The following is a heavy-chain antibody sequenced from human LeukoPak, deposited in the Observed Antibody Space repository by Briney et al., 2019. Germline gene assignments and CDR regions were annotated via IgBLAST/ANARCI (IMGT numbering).Heavy chain of an antibody. J-gene: IGHJ3*02. CDR3: ARSIAARRGAFDI. V-gene: IGHV5-51*01. CDR1: GYSFTSYW. D-gene: IGHD6-6*01. Sequence: GESLKISCKGSGYSFTSYWIGWVRQMPGKGLEWMGIIYPGDSDTRYSPSFQGQVTISADKSIGTAYLQWSSLKASDTAMYYCARSIAARRGAFDIWGQGTMVTVSS. CDR2: IYPGDSDT.